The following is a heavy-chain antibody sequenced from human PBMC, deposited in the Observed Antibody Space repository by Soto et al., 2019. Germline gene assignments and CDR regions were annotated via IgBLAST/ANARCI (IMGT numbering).Heavy chain of an antibody. CDR2: ISYSGVT. CDR3: ARQRGNSFDY. J-gene: IGHJ4*02. CDR1: GYSISNFY. V-gene: IGHV4-59*01. Sequence: LSLTCTVSGYSISNFYWSWIRQPPGKGLEWIGYISYSGVTNYSPSLKSRVTISVDTSKNEFSLKLSSVTAADTAVYYCARQRGNSFDYWGQGTLVTVSS.